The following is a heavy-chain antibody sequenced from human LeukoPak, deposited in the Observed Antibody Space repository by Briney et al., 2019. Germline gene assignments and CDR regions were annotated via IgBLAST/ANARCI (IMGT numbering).Heavy chain of an antibody. CDR1: GGSFSGYY. Sequence: MSSETLSLTCAVYGGSFSGYYWSWIRQPPGKGLEWIGEINHSGSTNYNPSLKSRVTISVDTSKNQLSLKLSSVTAADTAVYYCARVHDFWSGYRPDYWGQGTLVTVSS. CDR2: INHSGST. J-gene: IGHJ4*02. V-gene: IGHV4-34*01. CDR3: ARVHDFWSGYRPDY. D-gene: IGHD3-3*01.